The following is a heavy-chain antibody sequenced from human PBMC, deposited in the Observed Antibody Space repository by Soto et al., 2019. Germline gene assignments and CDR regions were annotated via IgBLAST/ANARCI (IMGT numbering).Heavy chain of an antibody. CDR2: INQSGGT. J-gene: IGHJ4*02. V-gene: IGHV4-34*01. CDR1: GGSFSGYY. CDR3: ERNYSSSSSSFDH. D-gene: IGHD6-13*01. Sequence: SETLSLTCAVYGGSFSGYYWSWIRQPPGKGLEWIGEINQSGGTNYNPSLKIRATISVDTSKNKFSLTLSSVTAADTAVYYCERNYSSSSSSFDHWGQGTLVTGSS.